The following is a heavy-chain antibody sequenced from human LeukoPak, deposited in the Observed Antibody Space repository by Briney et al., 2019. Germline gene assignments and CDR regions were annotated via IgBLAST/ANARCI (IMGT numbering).Heavy chain of an antibody. V-gene: IGHV3-7*03. CDR2: INKDGSEE. CDR3: ARWPHCQDF. CDR1: GFTFSDFY. Sequence: GGSLRLSCAASGFTFSDFYMSWLRQAPGKGLEWVANINKDGSEEKYVDSVKGRFTISRDNAKNSLYLQMSSLRADDTAVYYCARWPHCQDFWGRGTRVTVSS. J-gene: IGHJ4*02.